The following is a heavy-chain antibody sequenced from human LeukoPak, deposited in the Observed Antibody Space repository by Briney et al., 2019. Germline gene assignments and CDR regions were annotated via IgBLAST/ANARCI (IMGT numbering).Heavy chain of an antibody. CDR1: GFTFSSYW. Sequence: GGSLRLSCAASGFTFSSYWMSWVRQAPGKGLEWVANIKQDGSEKYYVDSVKGRFTISRDNAKNSLYLQMNSLRAEDTAVYYCARGDFAIFGVVITLDYWGQGTLVTVSS. J-gene: IGHJ4*02. D-gene: IGHD3-3*01. V-gene: IGHV3-7*01. CDR3: ARGDFAIFGVVITLDY. CDR2: IKQDGSEK.